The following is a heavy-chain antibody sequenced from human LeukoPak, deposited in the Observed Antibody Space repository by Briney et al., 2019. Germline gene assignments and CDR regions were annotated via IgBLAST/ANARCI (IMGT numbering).Heavy chain of an antibody. J-gene: IGHJ4*02. V-gene: IGHV4-61*02. CDR3: ARGEDDYGGKGRFDY. D-gene: IGHD4-23*01. CDR2: IYTSGST. Sequence: PSQTLSLTCTVSGGSISSGSYYWSWIRQPAGKGLEWIGRIYTSGSTNYNPSLKSRVTISVDTSKNQFSLKLCSVTAADTAVYYCARGEDDYGGKGRFDYWGQGTLVTVSS. CDR1: GGSISSGSYY.